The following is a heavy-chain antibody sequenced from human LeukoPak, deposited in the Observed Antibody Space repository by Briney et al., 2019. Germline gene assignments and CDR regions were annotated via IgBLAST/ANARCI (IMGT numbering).Heavy chain of an antibody. CDR2: ISWNSGII. V-gene: IGHV3-9*01. Sequence: GRSLRLSCGASGFTFDDYAMHWVRQARGKGVEWVSAISWNSGIIGYADSVKGRFTIARDNAKNSLYLQMNSLRAEDTAVYYCARGGSSSGYDYWGQGTLVTVSS. J-gene: IGHJ4*02. D-gene: IGHD6-19*01. CDR1: GFTFDDYA. CDR3: ARGGSSSGYDY.